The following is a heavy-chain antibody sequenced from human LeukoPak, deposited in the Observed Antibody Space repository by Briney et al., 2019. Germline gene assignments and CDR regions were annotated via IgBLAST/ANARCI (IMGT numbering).Heavy chain of an antibody. CDR3: AKESAY. V-gene: IGHV3-23*01. CDR2: INTSGGST. J-gene: IGHJ4*02. CDR1: GFTFRHYD. Sequence: GGSLRLSCVASGFTFRHYDMSWVRQAPGKGLEWVSSINTSGGSTYYADSLQGRFTISRDNSKNTLYLQMNSLRAEDTAVYYCAKESAYWGQGTLVTVSS.